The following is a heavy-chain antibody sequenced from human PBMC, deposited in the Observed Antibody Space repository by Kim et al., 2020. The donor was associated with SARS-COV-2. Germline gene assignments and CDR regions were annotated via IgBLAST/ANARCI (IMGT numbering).Heavy chain of an antibody. CDR2: ISYNGRNK. CDR1: GFTFSSYA. CDR3: ARDLHDGSRYSGYFDF. Sequence: GGSLRLSCAASGFTFSSYAVHWVRQAPGKGLEWVISISYNGRNKYYADSVKGRFTISRDNSNNTVYLQMNSLRPEDTAVYYCARDLHDGSRYSGYFDFWGQGTLVTVSS. V-gene: IGHV3-30*04. J-gene: IGHJ4*02. D-gene: IGHD3-22*01.